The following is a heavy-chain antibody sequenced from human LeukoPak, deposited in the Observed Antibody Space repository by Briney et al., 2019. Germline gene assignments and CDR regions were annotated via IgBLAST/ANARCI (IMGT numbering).Heavy chain of an antibody. CDR3: ARLRQGYYCDY. V-gene: IGHV4-59*01. Sequence: SETLSLTCTVSGGSMSSFYWSWTRQPPGRGLEYIGYISYSGSTNYNPSLKSRVTISVDTSKNQFSLKLSSVTAADTAVYYCARLRQGYYCDYWGQGTLSPSPQ. CDR1: GGSMSSFY. J-gene: IGHJ4*02. CDR2: ISYSGST.